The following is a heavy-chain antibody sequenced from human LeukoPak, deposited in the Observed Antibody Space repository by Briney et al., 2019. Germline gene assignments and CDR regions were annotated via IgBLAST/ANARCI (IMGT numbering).Heavy chain of an antibody. CDR1: GGTFSSYT. V-gene: IGHV1-69*02. D-gene: IGHD3-9*01. J-gene: IGHJ4*02. CDR2: IIPILGIA. Sequence: SVKVSCKASGGTFSSYTISWVRQAPGQGLEWMGRIIPILGIANYAQKFQGRVTITADKSTSTAYMELSSLRSEDTAVYYCARTPGYDILTGYYRYYFDYWGQGTLVTVSS. CDR3: ARTPGYDILTGYYRYYFDY.